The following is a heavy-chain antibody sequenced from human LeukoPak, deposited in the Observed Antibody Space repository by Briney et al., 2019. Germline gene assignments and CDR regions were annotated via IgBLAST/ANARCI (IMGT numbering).Heavy chain of an antibody. V-gene: IGHV4-39*01. CDR1: GGSLTSSSYF. CDR3: AYSGTYRVVY. CDR2: ISYSGST. Sequence: PSETLSLTCTVSGGSLTSSSYFWGWIRQPPGKGLEWIGSISYSGSTYYNPSLKSRVTISVDTSKNQFSLKLSSATAADTAVYCCAYSGTYRVVYWGQGTLVTVSS. J-gene: IGHJ4*02. D-gene: IGHD1-26*01.